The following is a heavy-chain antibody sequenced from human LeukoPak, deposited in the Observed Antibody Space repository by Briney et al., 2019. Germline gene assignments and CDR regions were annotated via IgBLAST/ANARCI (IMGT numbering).Heavy chain of an antibody. Sequence: PSETLSLTCAVSGGSISSGGYSWSWIRQPPGKGLEWIGYIYHSGNTNYNPSLKSRVTISVDKSKNQFSLKLSSVTAADTAVYYGARTGYCSSTSCYLLDYWGQGTLVTVSS. CDR1: GGSISSGGYS. D-gene: IGHD2-2*01. V-gene: IGHV4-30-2*01. CDR3: ARTGYCSSTSCYLLDY. J-gene: IGHJ4*02. CDR2: IYHSGNT.